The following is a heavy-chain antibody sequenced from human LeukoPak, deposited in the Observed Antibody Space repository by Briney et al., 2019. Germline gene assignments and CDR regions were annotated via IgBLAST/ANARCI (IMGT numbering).Heavy chain of an antibody. V-gene: IGHV3-23*01. Sequence: GGSLRLSCAASGFTFSSYAMSWVRQAPGKGLEWVSAISGSGGSTYYADSVKGRFTISRDNSKNTLYLQMNSLRAEDTAVYYCAKASLRITIFGVPTDYWGQGTLVTDSS. J-gene: IGHJ4*02. CDR1: GFTFSSYA. D-gene: IGHD3-3*01. CDR2: ISGSGGST. CDR3: AKASLRITIFGVPTDY.